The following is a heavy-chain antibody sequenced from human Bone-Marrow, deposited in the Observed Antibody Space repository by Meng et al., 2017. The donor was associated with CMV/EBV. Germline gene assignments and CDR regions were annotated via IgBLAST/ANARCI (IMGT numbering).Heavy chain of an antibody. V-gene: IGHV3-15*01. CDR1: GFTFSNAW. J-gene: IGHJ3*02. Sequence: GESLKISCAASGFTFSNAWMSWVRQAPGKGLEWVGRIKSKTDGGTTDYAAPVKGRFTISRDDSKNTLYLQMNSLKTEDTAVYYCTTDFTCSSTSCYTGGIDDAFDIWGQGTMVTASS. CDR2: IKSKTDGGTT. D-gene: IGHD2-2*02. CDR3: TTDFTCSSTSCYTGGIDDAFDI.